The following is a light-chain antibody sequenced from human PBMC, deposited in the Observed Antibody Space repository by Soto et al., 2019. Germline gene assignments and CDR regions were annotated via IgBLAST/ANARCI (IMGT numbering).Light chain of an antibody. Sequence: EVVWTQSPGNMSLSPGERATLSCWASQSVSGTYLAWHQQKPGQAPRLLIYAVSRRATGIPDRFSGSGSGTDFTLTISRLEPEDFEVNYCQHYGRSPWTFGQGTKVEIK. V-gene: IGKV3-20*01. CDR3: QHYGRSPWT. CDR1: QSVSGTY. J-gene: IGKJ1*01. CDR2: AVS.